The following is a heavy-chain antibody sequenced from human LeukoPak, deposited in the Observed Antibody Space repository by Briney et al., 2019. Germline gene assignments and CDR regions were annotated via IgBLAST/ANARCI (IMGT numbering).Heavy chain of an antibody. J-gene: IGHJ4*02. V-gene: IGHV3-9*01. D-gene: IGHD1-26*01. Sequence: TGRSLRLSCAASGFTFDDYAMHWVRQAPGKGLEWVSGISWNSGSIGYADSVKGRFTISRDNAKNSLYLQMNSLRAEDTAVYFCARGGSRGSVDYWGQGTLVTVSS. CDR1: GFTFDDYA. CDR3: ARGGSRGSVDY. CDR2: ISWNSGSI.